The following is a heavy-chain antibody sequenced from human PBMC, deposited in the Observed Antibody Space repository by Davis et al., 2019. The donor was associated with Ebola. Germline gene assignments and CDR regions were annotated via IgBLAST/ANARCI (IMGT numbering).Heavy chain of an antibody. CDR1: GFTFSNYW. J-gene: IGHJ3*02. D-gene: IGHD7-27*01. CDR3: ARDLGMGRRVDAFDI. V-gene: IGHV3-74*01. CDR2: INSDGRTT. Sequence: GESLKISCAASGFTFSNYWMFWVRQTPGKGLVWVSRINSDGRTTAYADSVKGRFTISRDNAKNTLYLQMNTLRAEDTAVYYCARDLGMGRRVDAFDIWGQGTMVTVSS.